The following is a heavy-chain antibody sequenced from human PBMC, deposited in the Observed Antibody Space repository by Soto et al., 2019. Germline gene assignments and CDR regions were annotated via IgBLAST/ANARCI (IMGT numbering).Heavy chain of an antibody. D-gene: IGHD3-9*01. CDR1: GFTFSSYE. J-gene: IGHJ3*02. CDR3: ARSLRYFDWPEAFDI. CDR2: ISSSGSTI. Sequence: PGGSLRLSCAASGFTFSSYEMNWVRQAPGKGLEWVSYISSSGSTIYYADSVKGRFTISRDNAKNSLYLQMNSLRAEDTAVYYCARSLRYFDWPEAFDIWGQGXMVTVPS. V-gene: IGHV3-48*03.